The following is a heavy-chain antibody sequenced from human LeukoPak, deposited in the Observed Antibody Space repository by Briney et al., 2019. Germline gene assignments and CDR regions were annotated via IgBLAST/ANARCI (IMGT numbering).Heavy chain of an antibody. Sequence: PWGSLRLSCAASGFTFSSSGMHWVRQAPGKGLQWVAVIWYDGSNQYYADSVKGRFTISRDNSKNTLYLQMNSLRAEDTAVYYCARAVYDILTGYYSAYFQHWGQGTLVTVSS. V-gene: IGHV3-33*01. CDR2: IWYDGSNQ. CDR3: ARAVYDILTGYYSAYFQH. D-gene: IGHD3-9*01. CDR1: GFTFSSSG. J-gene: IGHJ1*01.